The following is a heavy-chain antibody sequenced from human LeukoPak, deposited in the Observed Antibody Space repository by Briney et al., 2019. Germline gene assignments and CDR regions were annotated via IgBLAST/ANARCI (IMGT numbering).Heavy chain of an antibody. J-gene: IGHJ4*02. CDR3: ARDSGSGIDY. Sequence: GGSLRLSCAASGFTFSSYWMSWVRQAPEKGLEWVSSISSSSSYIYYADSVKGRFTISRDNAKNSLYLQMNSLRAEDTAVYYCARDSGSGIDYWGQGTLVTVSS. D-gene: IGHD3-10*01. CDR1: GFTFSSYW. V-gene: IGHV3-21*01. CDR2: ISSSSSYI.